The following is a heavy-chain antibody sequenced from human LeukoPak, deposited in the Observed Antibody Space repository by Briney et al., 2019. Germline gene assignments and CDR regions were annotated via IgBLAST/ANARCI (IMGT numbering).Heavy chain of an antibody. CDR3: ARDIRRYYYDTRNDY. Sequence: GGSLRLSCAASGFTFSSYEMNWVRQAPGKGLEWVSYISSSGSTIYYADSVKGRFTISRDNAKNSLYLQMNSLRDEDTAVYYCARDIRRYYYDTRNDYWGQGTLVTVSS. D-gene: IGHD3-22*01. CDR1: GFTFSSYE. V-gene: IGHV3-48*03. J-gene: IGHJ4*02. CDR2: ISSSGSTI.